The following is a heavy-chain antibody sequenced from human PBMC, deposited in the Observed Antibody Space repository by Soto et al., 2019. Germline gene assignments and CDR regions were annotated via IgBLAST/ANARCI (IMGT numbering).Heavy chain of an antibody. CDR1: GGSISSSSYY. V-gene: IGHV4-39*01. J-gene: IGHJ6*03. Sequence: SETLSLTCTVSGGSISSSSYYWGWIRQPPGKGLEWIGSIYYSGSTYYNPSLKSRVTISVDTSKNQFSLKLSSVTAADTAVYYCARPRPPSYDFWSGYYTDYYYYYYMDVWGKGTTVTVSS. CDR2: IYYSGST. D-gene: IGHD3-3*01. CDR3: ARPRPPSYDFWSGYYTDYYYYYYMDV.